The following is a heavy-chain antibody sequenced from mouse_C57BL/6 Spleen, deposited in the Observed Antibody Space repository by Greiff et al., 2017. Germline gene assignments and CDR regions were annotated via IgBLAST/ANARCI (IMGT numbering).Heavy chain of an antibody. CDR2: IYPGDGDT. V-gene: IGHV1-82*01. Sequence: VKLQQSGPELVKPGASVKISCKASGYAFSSSWMNWVKQRPGKGLEWIGRIYPGDGDTNYNGKFKGKATLTADKSSSTAYMQLSSLTSEDSAVYFCARGGTLGRRPIDYWGQGTTLTVSS. J-gene: IGHJ2*01. D-gene: IGHD4-1*01. CDR1: GYAFSSSW. CDR3: ARGGTLGRRPIDY.